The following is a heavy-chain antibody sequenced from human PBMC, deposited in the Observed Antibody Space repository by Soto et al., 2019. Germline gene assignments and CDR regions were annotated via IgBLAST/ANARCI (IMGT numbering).Heavy chain of an antibody. CDR1: GFTVSSKY. D-gene: IGHD2-15*01. CDR3: ARDDVLCEGGRCYGVPLDV. Sequence: EVHLVESGGGLVQPGGSLRLSCAASGFTVSSKYMSWVRQAPGKGQEWVSLIQSGGPTYYADSVKGRFTISRDTSENTLHLQVDSLRAEDTAVYYCARDDVLCEGGRCYGVPLDVWGQGTTVTVSS. J-gene: IGHJ6*02. CDR2: IQSGGPT. V-gene: IGHV3-66*01.